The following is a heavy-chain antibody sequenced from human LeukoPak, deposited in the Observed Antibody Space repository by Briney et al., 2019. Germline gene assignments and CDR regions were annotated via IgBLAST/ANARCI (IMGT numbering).Heavy chain of an antibody. J-gene: IGHJ4*02. CDR1: RYTFTGYY. Sequence: ASVKVSCKASRYTFTGYYMHWVRQAPGQGLEWMGWINTNTGNPTYAQGFTGRFVFSLDTSVSTAYLQISSLKAEDTAVYYCARGGIVVVLACSYWGQGTLVTVSS. CDR2: INTNTGNP. D-gene: IGHD2-15*01. CDR3: ARGGIVVVLACSY. V-gene: IGHV7-4-1*02.